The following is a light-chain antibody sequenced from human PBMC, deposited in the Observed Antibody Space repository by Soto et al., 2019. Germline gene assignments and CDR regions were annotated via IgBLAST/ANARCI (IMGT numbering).Light chain of an antibody. J-gene: IGKJ1*01. V-gene: IGKV1-5*01. CDR3: QQYDSFPWT. Sequence: DIQMTQSPSTLSASVGDRVAITCRASQDISKWLAWYQQKPGKPPKLLIYDASGLDSGVPSRFSGSGYGTEFTLTISGLQPEDFATFCCQQYDSFPWTFGPGTKVDIK. CDR2: DAS. CDR1: QDISKW.